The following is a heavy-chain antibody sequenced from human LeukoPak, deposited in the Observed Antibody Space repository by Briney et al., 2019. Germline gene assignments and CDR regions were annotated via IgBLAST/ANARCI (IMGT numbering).Heavy chain of an antibody. V-gene: IGHV4-30-2*01. CDR3: AGGEYYDILTGYYPIDI. CDR2: IYHSGST. J-gene: IGHJ3*02. Sequence: PSETLSLTCAVSGGSISSGGYSWRWIRQPPGKGLEWIGYIYHSGSTYYNPSLKSRVTISVDRSKNQFSLKLSSVTAADTAVYYCAGGEYYDILTGYYPIDIWGQGTMVTVSS. D-gene: IGHD3-9*01. CDR1: GGSISSGGYS.